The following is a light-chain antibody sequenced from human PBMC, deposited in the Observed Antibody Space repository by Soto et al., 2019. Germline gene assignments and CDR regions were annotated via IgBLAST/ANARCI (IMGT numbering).Light chain of an antibody. CDR1: QSISNN. CDR2: AAS. V-gene: IGKV1-39*01. Sequence: DIQMTQSPTSLSASVGDRVTVTCRASQSISNNFSWYQQKPGKAPRLLIYAASSLQSGIPSRFSGSGSGTDFTLTISSLQPEDFATSCCLHTYRTWTFGQGANVELK. CDR3: LHTYRTWT. J-gene: IGKJ1*01.